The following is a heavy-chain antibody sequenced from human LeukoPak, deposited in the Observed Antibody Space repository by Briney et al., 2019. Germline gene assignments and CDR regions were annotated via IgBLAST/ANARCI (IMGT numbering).Heavy chain of an antibody. CDR3: ARGYCSGGSCYSVENWFDP. Sequence: ASVKVSCKAAGYTFTGYYMFWVRQAPGQGLEWMGRTSPNSGGTNYAQKFQGRVTITRDTSISTAYMELSRLRSDDTAVYYCARGYCSGGSCYSVENWFDPWGQGTLVTVSS. V-gene: IGHV1-2*06. CDR1: GYTFTGYY. J-gene: IGHJ5*02. CDR2: TSPNSGGT. D-gene: IGHD2-15*01.